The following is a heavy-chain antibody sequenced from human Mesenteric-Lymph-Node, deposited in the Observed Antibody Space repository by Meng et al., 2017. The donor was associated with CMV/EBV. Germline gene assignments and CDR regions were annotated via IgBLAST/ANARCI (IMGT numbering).Heavy chain of an antibody. Sequence: SETLSLTCTVSGGSMNFYYWSWIRQPPGKGLEWIGSIYYSGSTYYNPSLKSRVTISVDTSKNQFSLKLSSVTAADTAVYYCARRYSYYDSSGHPGGAFDIWGQGTMVTVSS. J-gene: IGHJ3*02. V-gene: IGHV4-39*01. D-gene: IGHD3-22*01. CDR2: IYYSGST. CDR3: ARRYSYYDSSGHPGGAFDI. CDR1: GGSMNFYY.